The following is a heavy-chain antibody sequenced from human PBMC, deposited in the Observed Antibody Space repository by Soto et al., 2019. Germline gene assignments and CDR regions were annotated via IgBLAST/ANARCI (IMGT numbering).Heavy chain of an antibody. CDR3: AKEYSSSWYALGWFDP. J-gene: IGHJ5*02. Sequence: GSLRLSCAAPGFTFSSYAMSWVRQAPGKGLEWVSAISGSGGSTYYADSVKGRFTISRDNSKNTLYLQMNSLRAEDTAVYYCAKEYSSSWYALGWFDPWGQGTLVTVSS. D-gene: IGHD6-13*01. V-gene: IGHV3-23*01. CDR1: GFTFSSYA. CDR2: ISGSGGST.